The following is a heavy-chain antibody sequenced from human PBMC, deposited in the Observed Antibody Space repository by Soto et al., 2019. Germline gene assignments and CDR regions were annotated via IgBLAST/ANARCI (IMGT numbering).Heavy chain of an antibody. J-gene: IGHJ4*02. CDR2: IFPLTDIP. V-gene: IGHV1-69*02. CDR3: ARGPLVVVNYFES. Sequence: QVQLVQSGTEVKRRGSSVKVSCKASGGTFRNYPINWVRQAPGQGLEWMGSIFPLTDIPDYAQNFQARLTISADKSTSTAYMELSSLTSDDTAVYFCARGPLVVVNYFESWGQGTLVTVSS. CDR1: GGTFRNYP.